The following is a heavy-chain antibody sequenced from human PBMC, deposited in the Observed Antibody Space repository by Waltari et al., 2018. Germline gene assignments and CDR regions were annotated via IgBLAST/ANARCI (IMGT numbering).Heavy chain of an antibody. CDR3: VTDWGLVGDPTGHFFDL. V-gene: IGHV3-15*01. CDR2: IRSAKDHGTT. CDR1: GFPFAKAW. D-gene: IGHD1-26*01. J-gene: IGHJ2*01. Sequence: EVQLVESGGGLVEPGGSLRLSCAASGFPFAKAWMRWVRQGPGKGLEWIGHIRSAKDHGTTDYAAPVKGRFTMSRDDSRNTMYLQMDSLKTEDTAIYYCVTDWGLVGDPTGHFFDLWGRGTLVKVSS.